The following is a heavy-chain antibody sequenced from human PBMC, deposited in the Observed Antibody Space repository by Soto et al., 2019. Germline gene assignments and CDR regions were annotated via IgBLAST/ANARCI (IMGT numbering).Heavy chain of an antibody. CDR2: ISAYNGNT. J-gene: IGHJ5*02. V-gene: IGHV1-18*01. D-gene: IGHD6-6*01. CDR1: GYTFTSYG. CDR3: ARDPRSAARRPARNWFDP. Sequence: GASVKVSCKASGYTFTSYGISWVRQAPGQGLEWMGWISAYNGNTNYAQKLQGRVTMTTDTSTSTAYMELRSLRSDDTAVYYCARDPRSAARRPARNWFDPWGQGTLVTVSS.